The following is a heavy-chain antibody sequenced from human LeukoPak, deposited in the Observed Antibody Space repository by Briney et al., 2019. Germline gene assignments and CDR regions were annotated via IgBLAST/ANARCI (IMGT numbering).Heavy chain of an antibody. D-gene: IGHD3-3*01. Sequence: PGGSLRLSCAASGFTFSSYGMHWVRQAPGKGLEWVAFIRYDGSNKYYADSVNGRFTISRDNSKNTLYLQMNSLRAEDTAVYYCAILSITIFGVVMEFDAFDIWGQGTMVTVSS. V-gene: IGHV3-30*02. CDR1: GFTFSSYG. CDR3: AILSITIFGVVMEFDAFDI. CDR2: IRYDGSNK. J-gene: IGHJ3*02.